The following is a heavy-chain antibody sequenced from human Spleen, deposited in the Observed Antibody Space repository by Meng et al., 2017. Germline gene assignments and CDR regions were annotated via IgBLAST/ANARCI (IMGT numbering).Heavy chain of an antibody. CDR3: ATNNVGRVRGLVIDYYYYGMDL. Sequence: GESLKISCAASGFTFSRYNINWVRQAPGKGLEWVSSISTSSRDIFYSDSVKGRFTISRDNAKNSLYLQMNSLRAEDTAVYYCATNNVGRVRGLVIDYYYYGMDLWGQGTTVTVSS. CDR2: ISTSSRDI. J-gene: IGHJ6*02. V-gene: IGHV3-21*01. D-gene: IGHD3-10*01. CDR1: GFTFSRYN.